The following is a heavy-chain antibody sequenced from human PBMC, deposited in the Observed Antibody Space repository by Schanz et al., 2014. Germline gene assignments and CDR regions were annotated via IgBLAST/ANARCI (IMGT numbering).Heavy chain of an antibody. CDR1: GFTFSNYA. CDR3: ARDGDFDY. V-gene: IGHV3-33*08. J-gene: IGHJ4*02. Sequence: QVQLVESGGGVVRPGGSLRLSCAGSGFTFSNYAIHWVRQAPGKGLEWVAIIWYDGSNKYYADSVKGRFTISRDNSKNTLFLQMSSLRAEDTAVYYCARDGDFDYWGQGTLVTVSS. CDR2: IWYDGSNK.